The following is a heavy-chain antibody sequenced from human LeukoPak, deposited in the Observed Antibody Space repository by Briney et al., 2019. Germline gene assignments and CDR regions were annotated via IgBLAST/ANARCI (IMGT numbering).Heavy chain of an antibody. Sequence: GGSLRLSCAASGFTFSSYAMHWVRQAPGKGLEWVAVISYDGSNKYYADSVKGRFTISRDNSKNTLYLQMNSLRAEDTAVYYCARAPSYSISNWFDPWGQEPWSPSPQ. D-gene: IGHD2-21*01. CDR1: GFTFSSYA. V-gene: IGHV3-30-3*01. CDR3: ARAPSYSISNWFDP. J-gene: IGHJ5*02. CDR2: ISYDGSNK.